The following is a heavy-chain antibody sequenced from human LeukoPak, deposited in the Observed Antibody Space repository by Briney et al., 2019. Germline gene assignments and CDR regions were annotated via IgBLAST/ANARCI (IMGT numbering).Heavy chain of an antibody. V-gene: IGHV3-21*01. D-gene: IGHD2-15*01. CDR2: ISSSSSYI. CDR1: GFTFSSYS. J-gene: IGHJ4*02. Sequence: GGSLRLSCAASGFTFSSYSLNWVRQAPGQGLEWVSSISSSSSYIYYADSVKGRFTISRDNAKNSLYLQMNSLRAEDTAVYYCARMHCSGGSCYSVWYYFDYWGQGTLVTVSS. CDR3: ARMHCSGGSCYSVWYYFDY.